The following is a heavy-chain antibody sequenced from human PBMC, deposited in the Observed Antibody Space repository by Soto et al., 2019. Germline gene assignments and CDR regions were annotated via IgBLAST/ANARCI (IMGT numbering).Heavy chain of an antibody. V-gene: IGHV3-73*01. CDR3: TRHDRYSSSSN. CDR1: GFTFSGSA. J-gene: IGHJ4*02. D-gene: IGHD6-6*01. CDR2: IRSKANSYAT. Sequence: GGSLRLSCAASGFTFSGSAMHWVRQASGKGLEWVGRIRSKANSYATAYAASVKGRFTISRDDSKNTAYLQMNSLKTEDTAVYYCTRHDRYSSSSNWGQGALVTVSS.